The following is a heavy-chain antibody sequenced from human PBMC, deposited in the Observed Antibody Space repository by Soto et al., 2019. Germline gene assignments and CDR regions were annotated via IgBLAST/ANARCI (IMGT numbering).Heavy chain of an antibody. V-gene: IGHV4-30-2*01. CDR3: ARGVIEYSSSFERSLRGKNWFDP. D-gene: IGHD6-6*01. J-gene: IGHJ5*02. Sequence: KSSETLSLTCAVSGGSISSGGYSWSWIRQPPGKGLEWIGYIYHSGSTYYNPSLKSRVTISVDRSKNQFSLKLSSVTAADTAVYYCARGVIEYSSSFERSLRGKNWFDPWGQGTLVTVSS. CDR2: IYHSGST. CDR1: GGSISSGGYS.